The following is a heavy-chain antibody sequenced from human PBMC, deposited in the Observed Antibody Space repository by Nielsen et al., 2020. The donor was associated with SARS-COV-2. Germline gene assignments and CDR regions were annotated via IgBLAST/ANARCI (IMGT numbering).Heavy chain of an antibody. CDR2: ISGSGGST. CDR1: GFTFSSYA. Sequence: GGSLRLSCAASGFTFSSYAMSWVRQAPGKGLEWVSAISGSGGSTYYADSVKGRFTISRDNSKNTLYLQMNSLRAEDTAVYHCATIVAAATRFDYWGQGSLVTVSS. CDR3: ATIVAAATRFDY. J-gene: IGHJ4*02. D-gene: IGHD2-2*01. V-gene: IGHV3-23*01.